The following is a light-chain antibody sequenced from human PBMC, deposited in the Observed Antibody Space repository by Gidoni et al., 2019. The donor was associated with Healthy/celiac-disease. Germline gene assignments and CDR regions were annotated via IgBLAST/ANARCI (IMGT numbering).Light chain of an antibody. J-gene: IGKJ1*01. CDR1: QSVSSN. V-gene: IGKV3-15*01. CDR3: QQYNNWPPVT. CDR2: GAS. Sequence: EIVMTPSPATLPVSPGERATLSCRASQSVSSNLAWYQQKPGQAPRHLIYGASTRATGIPARCSGSGSGTEFTLTISSLQSEDFAVYYCQQYNNWPPVTFGQGTKVEIK.